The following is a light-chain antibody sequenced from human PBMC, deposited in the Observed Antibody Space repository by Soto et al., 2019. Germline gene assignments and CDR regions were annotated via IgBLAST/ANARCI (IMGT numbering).Light chain of an antibody. V-gene: IGLV1-44*01. CDR1: SSNIGINT. Sequence: QSVLTQPPSASGTPGQRVTISCSGSSSNIGINTVNWYQQLPGTAPKLLIYSKNQRPSGVPDRFSGSKSGTSASLAISGLQSEDEGDYYCAAWDDSLNGDVFGTGTKVTVL. J-gene: IGLJ1*01. CDR3: AAWDDSLNGDV. CDR2: SKN.